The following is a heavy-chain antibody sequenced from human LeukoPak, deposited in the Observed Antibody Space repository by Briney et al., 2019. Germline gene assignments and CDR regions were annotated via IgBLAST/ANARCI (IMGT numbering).Heavy chain of an antibody. V-gene: IGHV1-69*13. D-gene: IGHD6-6*01. CDR1: GGTFSSYA. CDR3: ARNRGSSSSSAFDI. CDR2: IIPIFGTA. J-gene: IGHJ3*02. Sequence: SVKVSCKASGGTFSSYAISWVRQAPGQGLEWMGGIIPIFGTANYAQKFQGRVTITADESTSTAHMELSSLRSEDTAVYYCARNRGSSSSSAFDIWGQGTMVTVSS.